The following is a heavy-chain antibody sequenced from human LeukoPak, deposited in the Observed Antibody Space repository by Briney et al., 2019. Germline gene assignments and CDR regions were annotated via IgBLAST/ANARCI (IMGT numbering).Heavy chain of an antibody. J-gene: IGHJ4*02. CDR2: IYYSGST. D-gene: IGHD3-10*01. Sequence: PSETLSLTCTVSGGSISSYYWNWIRQPPGKGLEWIGYIYYSGSTNYNPSLKSRVTISVDTSKNQFSLKLSSVTAADTAVYYCARRYGSGSYYTFDYWGQGGLVTVSS. CDR1: GGSISSYY. V-gene: IGHV4-59*08. CDR3: ARRYGSGSYYTFDY.